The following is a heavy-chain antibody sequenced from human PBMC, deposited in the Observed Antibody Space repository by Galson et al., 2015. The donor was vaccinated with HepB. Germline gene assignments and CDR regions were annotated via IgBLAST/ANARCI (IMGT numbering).Heavy chain of an antibody. CDR2: IYWDDGK. J-gene: IGHJ3*02. Sequence: PALVKPTQTLTLTCTFSGFSLSTSGVGVGWIRQPPGEALEWLALIYWDDGKRYSPSLKSSLTITKDTSKNQVVLTMTNVDPVDTATYYCAHRLGGGYSGGVFDIWGQGTMVTVSS. CDR1: GFSLSTSGVG. D-gene: IGHD2-15*01. V-gene: IGHV2-5*02. CDR3: AHRLGGGYSGGVFDI.